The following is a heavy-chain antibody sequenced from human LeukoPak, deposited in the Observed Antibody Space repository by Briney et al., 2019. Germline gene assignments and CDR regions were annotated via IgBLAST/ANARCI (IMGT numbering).Heavy chain of an antibody. Sequence: ASVKVSCKASGYTFTGYYMHWVRQAPGQGLEWMGWINPNSGGTSYAQKFQGRVTMTRDTSISTAYMELSRLRSDDTAVYYCASSGVLLWFGESFDAFDIWGQGTMVTVSS. J-gene: IGHJ3*02. CDR1: GYTFTGYY. D-gene: IGHD3-10*01. CDR3: ASSGVLLWFGESFDAFDI. CDR2: INPNSGGT. V-gene: IGHV1-2*02.